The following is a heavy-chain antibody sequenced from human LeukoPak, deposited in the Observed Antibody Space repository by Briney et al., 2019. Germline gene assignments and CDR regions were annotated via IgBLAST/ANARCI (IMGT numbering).Heavy chain of an antibody. CDR1: GFTFTSLW. V-gene: IGHV3-7*01. Sequence: PGGSLRLSCAASGFTFTSLWMSWVRQAPGKGLEWVARMNLGGSEKYYVDYVKGRFTISSDNAKTSLYLEMNSLRAEDTAVYYCARDATYCTNGVCYTRFDYWGQGTLVTVSS. J-gene: IGHJ4*02. D-gene: IGHD2-8*01. CDR3: ARDATYCTNGVCYTRFDY. CDR2: MNLGGSEK.